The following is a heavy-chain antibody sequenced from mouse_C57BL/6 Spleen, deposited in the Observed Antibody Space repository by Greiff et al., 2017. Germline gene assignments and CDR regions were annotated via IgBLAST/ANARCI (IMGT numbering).Heavy chain of an antibody. J-gene: IGHJ1*03. CDR1: GYTFTSYW. CDR2: IDPSDSDT. Sequence: VQLQQPGAELVRPGSSVKLSCKASGYTFTSYWMHWVKQRPIQGLEWIGNIDPSDSDTHYNQKFKDKATLTVDKSSSTAYMQLSSLTSEDSAVYCCTVNDYGWYCDVWGTGTTVTVSS. CDR3: TVNDYGWYCDV. V-gene: IGHV1-52*01. D-gene: IGHD1-1*02.